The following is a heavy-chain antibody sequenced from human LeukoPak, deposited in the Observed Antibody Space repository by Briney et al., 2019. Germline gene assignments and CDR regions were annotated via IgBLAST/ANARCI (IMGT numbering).Heavy chain of an antibody. CDR1: GFTFSNYW. V-gene: IGHV3-30*02. J-gene: IGHJ6*04. CDR2: IRYDGSNK. CDR3: AETNYYDSSGYAV. D-gene: IGHD3-22*01. Sequence: TGGSLRLSCAASGFTFSNYWMTWVRQAPGKGLEWVAFIRYDGSNKYYADSVKGRFTISRDNSKNTLYLQMNSLRAEDTAVYYCAETNYYDSSGYAVWGKGTTVTVSS.